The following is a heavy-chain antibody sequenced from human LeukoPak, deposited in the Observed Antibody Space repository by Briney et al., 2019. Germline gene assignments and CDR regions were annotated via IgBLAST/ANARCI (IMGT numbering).Heavy chain of an antibody. J-gene: IGHJ3*02. CDR2: VYYSGTT. CDR1: GGSLSSSPYF. D-gene: IGHD4-17*01. Sequence: NPSETLSLTCTVSGGSLSSSPYFWGWIRQPPGKGLEWIGSVYYSGTTYFNPSLKSRVTISVDTSENHFSLNLSSVTAADTAVYYCARDRKLRSHASDIWGQGTMVTVSS. CDR3: ARDRKLRSHASDI. V-gene: IGHV4-39*07.